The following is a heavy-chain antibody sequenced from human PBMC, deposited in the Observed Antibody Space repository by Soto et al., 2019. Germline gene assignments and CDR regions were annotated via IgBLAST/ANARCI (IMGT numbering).Heavy chain of an antibody. CDR3: LRDGGLT. Sequence: EVPLVESGGDLVQPGGSLRLSCAASGFSFSTWMSWVRQAPGKGLEWVAHMNQDGSDKYYVDSVKGRFTISRDNTKNSLFLQMYSLRAEHTAVYYCLRDGGLTWGQGTLVTVSS. CDR2: MNQDGSDK. CDR1: GFSFSTW. V-gene: IGHV3-7*04. J-gene: IGHJ5*02. D-gene: IGHD3-16*01.